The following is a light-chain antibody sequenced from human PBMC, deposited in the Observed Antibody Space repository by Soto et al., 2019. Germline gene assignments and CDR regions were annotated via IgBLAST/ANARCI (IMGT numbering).Light chain of an antibody. CDR3: QQSYSTPT. V-gene: IGKV1-39*01. CDR2: AAS. Sequence: DIQMTQSPSSLSASVGDRVTITCRASQSISSYLNWYQQKPGKAPKLLIYAASSLQSGVTSRFSCSGSGTDFTLTISSLQPEDFATYYCQQSYSTPTFGQGTRLEIK. CDR1: QSISSY. J-gene: IGKJ5*01.